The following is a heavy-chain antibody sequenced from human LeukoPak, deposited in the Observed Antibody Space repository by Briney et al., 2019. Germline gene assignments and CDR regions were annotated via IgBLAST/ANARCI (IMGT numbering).Heavy chain of an antibody. Sequence: PGGSLRLSCAASGFTFSSYSMNWVRQAPGKGLEWVSSISSSSSYIYYADAVKGRFTISRDNDKNSLYLQMNSLRAEDTGVYYCAREPPGYCSGGSCPALDYWGKGTLVTVSS. D-gene: IGHD2-15*01. CDR3: AREPPGYCSGGSCPALDY. CDR2: ISSSSSYI. CDR1: GFTFSSYS. V-gene: IGHV3-21*04. J-gene: IGHJ4*02.